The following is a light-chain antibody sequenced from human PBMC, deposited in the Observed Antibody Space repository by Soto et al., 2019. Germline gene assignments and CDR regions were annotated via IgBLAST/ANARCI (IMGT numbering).Light chain of an antibody. CDR1: SSDVGGYNY. J-gene: IGLJ2*01. CDR3: SSDAGSNNVI. V-gene: IGLV2-8*01. CDR2: EVS. Sequence: QSALTQPPSASGSPGQSVTISCTGTSSDVGGYNYVSWYQQYPGKAPKLMIYEVSRRPSGVPDRFCGSKSGNTASLTVSGLQAEDEADYYCSSDAGSNNVIFGGGFKLTVL.